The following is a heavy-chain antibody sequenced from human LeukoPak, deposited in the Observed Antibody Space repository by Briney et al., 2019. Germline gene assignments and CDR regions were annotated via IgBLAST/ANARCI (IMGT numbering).Heavy chain of an antibody. V-gene: IGHV3-48*03. CDR1: GFSFSSYE. D-gene: IGHD5-18*01. CDR2: ISRSATTI. Sequence: GGSLRLSCEVSGFSFSSYEMNWVRQAPGKGLERVSYISRSATTISYADSVKGRFTISRDNAKNSLYLQMNSLRTEDTAVYYCARSLDTAMVLSPSYFDSWGQGTLVTVSS. J-gene: IGHJ4*02. CDR3: ARSLDTAMVLSPSYFDS.